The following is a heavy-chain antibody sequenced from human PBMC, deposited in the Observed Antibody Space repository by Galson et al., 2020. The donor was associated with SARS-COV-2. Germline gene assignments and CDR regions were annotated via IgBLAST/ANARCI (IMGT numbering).Heavy chain of an antibody. CDR1: GFTFSSYE. J-gene: IGHJ6*03. D-gene: IGHD6-13*01. V-gene: IGHV3-48*03. CDR3: ARTAAGPYYYYYMDV. CDR2: ISSSGSTI. Sequence: GESLKISCAASGFTFSSYEMNWVRQAPGKGLEWVSYISSSGSTIYYADSVKGRFTISRDNAKNSLYLQMNSLRAEDTAVYYCARTAAGPYYYYYMDVWGKGTTVTVSS.